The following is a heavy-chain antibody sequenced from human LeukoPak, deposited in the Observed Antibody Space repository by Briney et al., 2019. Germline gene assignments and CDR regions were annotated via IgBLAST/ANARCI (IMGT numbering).Heavy chain of an antibody. D-gene: IGHD6-13*01. CDR1: GFTFSSYS. CDR2: ISSSSSYI. Sequence: PGGSLRLSCAASGFTFSSYSMNWVRQAPGKGLEWVSSISSSSSYIYYADSVKGRFTISRDNAKNSLYLQMNSLRAEDTAVYYCARDLDSSSWYGPGLDYWGQGTLVTVSS. CDR3: ARDLDSSSWYGPGLDY. J-gene: IGHJ4*02. V-gene: IGHV3-21*01.